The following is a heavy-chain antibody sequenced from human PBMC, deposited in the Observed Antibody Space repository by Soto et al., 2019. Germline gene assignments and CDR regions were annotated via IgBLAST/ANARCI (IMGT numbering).Heavy chain of an antibody. CDR3: ATSYGSGYRAFDY. Sequence: QVQLVQSGAEVRKPGSAVRVSCKASGDTFNFYTINWVRQAPGVGLEWMGRVNPILTMSNYARKFEGRVTITADKSTTTAYMELRSLRSDDTAIYYCATSYGSGYRAFDYWGQGALVTVSS. J-gene: IGHJ4*02. V-gene: IGHV1-69*02. CDR2: VNPILTMS. D-gene: IGHD3-10*01. CDR1: GDTFNFYT.